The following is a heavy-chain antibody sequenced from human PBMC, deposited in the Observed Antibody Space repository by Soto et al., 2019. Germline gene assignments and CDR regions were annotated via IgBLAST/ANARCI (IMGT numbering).Heavy chain of an antibody. CDR3: AKDSGPGYSSGWHYGMDV. CDR2: ISYDGSNK. D-gene: IGHD6-19*01. Sequence: GGSLRLSCAASGFTFSSYGMHWVRQAPGKGLEWVAVISYDGSNKYYADSVKGRFTISRDNSKNTLYLQMNSLRAEDTAVHYCAKDSGPGYSSGWHYGMDVWGQGTTVTVSS. CDR1: GFTFSSYG. V-gene: IGHV3-30*18. J-gene: IGHJ6*02.